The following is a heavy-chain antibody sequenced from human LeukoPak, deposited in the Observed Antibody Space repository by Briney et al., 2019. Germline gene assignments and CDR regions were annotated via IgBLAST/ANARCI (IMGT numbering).Heavy chain of an antibody. Sequence: GGSLRLSCAASGFTFSNYAMTWVRQAPGKGLEWVPGISASGGTTYYADSVRGRFTISRDNSKNTLFLQMNSLRAEDTAVYYCAKRPRDSTGYYLGAFDFWGLGTMVTVSS. CDR3: AKRPRDSTGYYLGAFDF. V-gene: IGHV3-23*01. CDR1: GFTFSNYA. CDR2: ISASGGTT. D-gene: IGHD3-22*01. J-gene: IGHJ3*01.